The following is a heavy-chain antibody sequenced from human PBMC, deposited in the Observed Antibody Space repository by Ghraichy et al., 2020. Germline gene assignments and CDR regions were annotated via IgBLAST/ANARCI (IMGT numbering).Heavy chain of an antibody. D-gene: IGHD2-2*01. CDR2: ISAYNGNT. CDR3: ARDIVVVPAFLPYYGMDV. Sequence: ASVKVSCKASGYTFTSYGISWVRQAPGQGLEWMGWISAYNGNTNYAQKLQGRVTMTTDTSTSTAYMELRSLRSDDTAVYYCARDIVVVPAFLPYYGMDVWGQGTTVTVSS. CDR1: GYTFTSYG. J-gene: IGHJ6*02. V-gene: IGHV1-18*01.